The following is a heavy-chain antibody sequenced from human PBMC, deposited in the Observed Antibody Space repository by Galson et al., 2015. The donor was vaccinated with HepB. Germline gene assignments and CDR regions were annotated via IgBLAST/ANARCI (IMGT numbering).Heavy chain of an antibody. CDR3: ARGLPVVETTSLRQY. J-gene: IGHJ4*02. Sequence: SLRLSCAASGFTFSGYTMNWVRQAPGKGLEWVSSISSSSIYIFYADSVKGRFTISRDNAQNSVYLQMNSLRAEDTAVYYCARGLPVVETTSLRQYWGQGTLVTVSS. CDR2: ISSSSIYI. D-gene: IGHD1-1*01. V-gene: IGHV3-21*01. CDR1: GFTFSGYT.